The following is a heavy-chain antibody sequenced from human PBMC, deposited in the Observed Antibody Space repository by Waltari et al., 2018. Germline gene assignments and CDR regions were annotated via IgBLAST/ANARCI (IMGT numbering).Heavy chain of an antibody. CDR3: ARRLRGGGTYDDYGAYYFDF. D-gene: IGHD4-17*01. CDR1: GCTFRNYY. CDR2: ISSRGDTV. V-gene: IGHV3-11*01. J-gene: IGHJ4*01. Sequence: QLVESGGALVKSGGSPRLSGSASGCTFRNYYLTWIRQAPGKGLDWISYISSRGDTVYYADSVRGRFTISRDNAKNSLYLDMNSLRAEDTALYFCARRLRGGGTYDDYGAYYFDFWGHGTLVTVSS.